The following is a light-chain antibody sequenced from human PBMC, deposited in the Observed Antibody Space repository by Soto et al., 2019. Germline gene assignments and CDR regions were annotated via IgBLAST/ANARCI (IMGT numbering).Light chain of an antibody. CDR3: QQYYSTPDT. V-gene: IGKV4-1*01. Sequence: DIVMTQSPDSLAVYLGERATINCKSSQSVLYSSNNKNYLAWYQQKPGQPPKLLIYWASTRESGVPDRFSGSGSGTDFTLTISSLQAEDVAVYYCQQYYSTPDTFGQGTKLEIK. CDR2: WAS. CDR1: QSVLYSSNNKNY. J-gene: IGKJ2*01.